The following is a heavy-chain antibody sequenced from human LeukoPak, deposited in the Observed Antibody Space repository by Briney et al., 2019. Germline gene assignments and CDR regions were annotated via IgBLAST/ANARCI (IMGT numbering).Heavy chain of an antibody. Sequence: SETLSLTCTVSGASISSYYWSWIRQPPGKGLEWIGYIYYSGSTNYNPSLKSRVTISVDRSKNHFSLNLTSVTAADTAVYYCATLGYSSGWSRAFDIWGQGTMVTVSS. D-gene: IGHD6-19*01. V-gene: IGHV4-59*08. CDR2: IYYSGST. CDR3: ATLGYSSGWSRAFDI. CDR1: GASISSYY. J-gene: IGHJ3*02.